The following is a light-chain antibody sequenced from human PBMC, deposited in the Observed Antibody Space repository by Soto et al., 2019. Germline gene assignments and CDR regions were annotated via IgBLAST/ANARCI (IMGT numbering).Light chain of an antibody. CDR3: QQYNDRWT. CDR2: GAS. J-gene: IGKJ1*01. V-gene: IGKV3-15*01. CDR1: HSVSTA. Sequence: EIAMTQSPATQSVSPGERAILSCRASHSVSTALAWYQQKPGQAPRLLIYGASTRATGVPARFSGTGSETEFTLTSSSLQSEDFAVYYCQQYNDRWTFGQGTTVEIK.